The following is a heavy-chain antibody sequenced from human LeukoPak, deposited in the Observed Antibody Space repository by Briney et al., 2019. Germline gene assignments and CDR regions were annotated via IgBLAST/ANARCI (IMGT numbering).Heavy chain of an antibody. CDR3: ARDPGYYDSSGQTHFDY. Sequence: GGSLRLSCAASGFTFSSYSMNWVRQAPGKGLEWVSSISSSSSYIYYADSVKGRFTISRDNAKNSLYLQMNSLRAEDTAVYYCARDPGYYDSSGQTHFDYWGQGTLVTVSS. CDR2: ISSSSSYI. J-gene: IGHJ4*02. CDR1: GFTFSSYS. D-gene: IGHD3-22*01. V-gene: IGHV3-21*01.